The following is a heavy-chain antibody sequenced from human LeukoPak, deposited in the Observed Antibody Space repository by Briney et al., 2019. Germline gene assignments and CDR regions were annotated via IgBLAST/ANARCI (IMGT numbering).Heavy chain of an antibody. CDR3: ARGYLGIDY. D-gene: IGHD1-26*01. V-gene: IGHV3-74*01. CDR2: IDTDVTST. Sequence: GGSLRLSCAASGFTFTTYGMHWVRQVPGKGLVWVSRIDTDVTSTNYADSVKGRFTISRDNAKNTLYLQMNSLRGEDTAVYYCARGYLGIDYWGQGTLVTVSS. J-gene: IGHJ4*02. CDR1: GFTFTTYG.